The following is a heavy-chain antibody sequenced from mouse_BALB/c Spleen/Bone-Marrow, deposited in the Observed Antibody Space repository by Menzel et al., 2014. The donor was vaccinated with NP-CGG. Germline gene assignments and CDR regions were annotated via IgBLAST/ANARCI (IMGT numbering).Heavy chain of an antibody. J-gene: IGHJ2*01. V-gene: IGHV5-9-3*01. Sequence: LVESGGGLVKPGGSLKLSCTASGFTXTSYAMSWVRQTPEKRLEWVATISSAGIHTYYVDTVKGRFTISRDNAKNTLFLHMSSLRSEDTAMYYCAGQDRVYYFDYWGQGTTLTVSS. CDR3: AGQDRVYYFDY. CDR2: ISSAGIHT. CDR1: GFTXTSYA.